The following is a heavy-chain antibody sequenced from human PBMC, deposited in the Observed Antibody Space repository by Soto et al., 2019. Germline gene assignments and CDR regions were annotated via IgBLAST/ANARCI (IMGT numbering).Heavy chain of an antibody. CDR3: ATTTGIAVVDAFDI. CDR2: INPSGGST. V-gene: IGHV1-46*01. CDR1: GYTFTSYY. J-gene: IGHJ3*02. Sequence: QVQLVQSGAEVKKPGASVKVSCKASGYTFTSYYMHWVRQAPGQGLEWMGIINPSGGSTSYAQKFQGRIIMTRETYTSTVYMEASSLRSDDTAVYYCATTTGIAVVDAFDIWGQGTMVTVSS. D-gene: IGHD6-19*01.